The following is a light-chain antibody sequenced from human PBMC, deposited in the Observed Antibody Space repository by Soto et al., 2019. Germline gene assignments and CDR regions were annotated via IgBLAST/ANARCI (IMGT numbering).Light chain of an antibody. V-gene: IGLV2-11*01. CDR2: RVT. Sequence: QSALIQPRSVSGSPGQSVTISCTGTSSDVGPYNFVSWYQHHPGKAPKPMIYRVTQRPSGVPDRCSGSKSGNTASLTISGLQAEDEADYYCCSFAGRDTYVVFGGVTKLTVL. CDR3: CSFAGRDTYVV. J-gene: IGLJ2*01. CDR1: SSDVGPYNF.